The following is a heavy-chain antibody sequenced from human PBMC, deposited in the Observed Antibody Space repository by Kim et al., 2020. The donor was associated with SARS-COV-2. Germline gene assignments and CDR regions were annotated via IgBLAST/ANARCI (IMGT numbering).Heavy chain of an antibody. CDR1: GFTFSNYA. V-gene: IGHV3-30*04. J-gene: IGHJ6*01. D-gene: IGHD5-18*01. Sequence: GGSLRLSCAASGFTFSNYAMHCVRQAPGKGLEWVAVISYDGSNKNYADSVKGRFTISRDNSKNTLYLQMNSLRAEDTAVYYCARDANRGYSYGWNYYYYG. CDR3: ARDANRGYSYGWNYYYYG. CDR2: ISYDGSNK.